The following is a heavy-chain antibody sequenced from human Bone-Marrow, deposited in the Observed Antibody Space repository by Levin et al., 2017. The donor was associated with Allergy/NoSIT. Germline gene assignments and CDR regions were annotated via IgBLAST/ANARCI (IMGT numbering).Heavy chain of an antibody. D-gene: IGHD6-19*01. CDR1: GYSFRSYW. J-gene: IGHJ3*02. CDR2: IYPGDSDI. V-gene: IGHV5-51*01. CDR3: ARPGAGSGGSHTDDAADI. Sequence: PGGSLRLSCKGSGYSFRSYWIGWVRQMPGKGLEWMGTIYPGDSDIRYSPSFQGQVNISADKSISPAYLQWSSLKASDTAMYYCARPGAGSGGSHTDDAADIWGQGTMVIVSS.